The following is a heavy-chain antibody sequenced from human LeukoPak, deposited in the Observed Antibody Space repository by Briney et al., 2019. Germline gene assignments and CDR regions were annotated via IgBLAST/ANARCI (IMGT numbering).Heavy chain of an antibody. D-gene: IGHD4-17*01. CDR3: AIPQHDYGDYDY. CDR1: GYTFTSYG. Sequence: GASVKVSCKASGYTFTSYGISRVRPAPGQGLGWMGWISAYNGNTNYAQKLQGRVNMTTDTSTSTAYMELRSLRSDDPAVYYCAIPQHDYGDYDYWGQGTLVTVSS. CDR2: ISAYNGNT. V-gene: IGHV1-18*01. J-gene: IGHJ4*02.